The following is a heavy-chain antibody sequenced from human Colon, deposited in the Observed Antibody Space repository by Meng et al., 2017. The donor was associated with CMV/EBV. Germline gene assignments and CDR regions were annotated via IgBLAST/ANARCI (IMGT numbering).Heavy chain of an antibody. Sequence: SVKVSCKVSGDTFNNYAISWVRQAPGQGLEWVGGIVPIVTRTNYAQKFQGRVTMTADKSTSTAYMELSSLRSEDTAVYFCATGGAAQSSTNRNHFDYWGQGTLVTVSS. J-gene: IGHJ4*02. CDR1: GDTFNNYA. V-gene: IGHV1-69*10. CDR2: IVPIVTRT. CDR3: ATGGAAQSSTNRNHFDY. D-gene: IGHD1-26*01.